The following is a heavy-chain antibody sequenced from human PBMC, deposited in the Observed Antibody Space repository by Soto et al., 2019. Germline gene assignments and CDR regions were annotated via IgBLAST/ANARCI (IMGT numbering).Heavy chain of an antibody. CDR1: GFTFSDHY. Sequence: GGSLRLSCAASGFTFSDHYMDWVRQAPGKGLEWVGRIRNKANSYTTEYAASVKGRFTISRDDSKNSLYLQMNSLKTEDTAVYYCLRASPYSAHFHWGQGTLVTVSS. V-gene: IGHV3-72*01. CDR2: IRNKANSYTT. D-gene: IGHD5-12*01. CDR3: LRASPYSAHFH. J-gene: IGHJ4*02.